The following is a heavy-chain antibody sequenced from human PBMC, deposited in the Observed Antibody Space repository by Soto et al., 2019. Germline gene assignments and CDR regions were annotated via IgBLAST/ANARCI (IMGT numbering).Heavy chain of an antibody. CDR1: GYTFSNFW. Sequence: GGSLRLSCAASGYTFSNFWMHWVRQVPGKGLVWVSRINSDGSSTTYADSVKGRFTISRDNAKNTLFLQMNSLRVEDTAVYYCTRAAWDCTSASCLINHWGQGIQVTVSS. V-gene: IGHV3-74*03. CDR2: INSDGSST. CDR3: TRAAWDCTSASCLINH. D-gene: IGHD2-2*01. J-gene: IGHJ5*02.